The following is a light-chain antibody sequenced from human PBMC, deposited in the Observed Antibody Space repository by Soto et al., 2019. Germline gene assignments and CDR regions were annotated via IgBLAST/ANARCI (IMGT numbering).Light chain of an antibody. CDR2: LGS. CDR1: QSLLHSNGYNY. CDR3: MQALQTPYT. V-gene: IGKV2-28*01. J-gene: IGKJ2*01. Sequence: DIVMTQSPLSLPVTPGEPASISCRSSQSLLHSNGYNYLDWYLQKQGESPQLLIYLGSNRASGVPDRFRGSGPGTDFTLKISRVEAENVGVYYCMQALQTPYTFGQGTKLEIK.